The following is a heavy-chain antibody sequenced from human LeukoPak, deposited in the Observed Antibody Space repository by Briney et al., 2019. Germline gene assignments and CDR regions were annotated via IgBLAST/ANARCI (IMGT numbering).Heavy chain of an antibody. J-gene: IGHJ4*02. CDR2: IKWNGAST. CDR3: ARDYGVGATASDY. Sequence: RPGGSLRLSCAASGFTFDDHCMSWVRQAPGKGLEWVSGIKWNGASTGYADSVKGRFTISRDNAKNSLYLQMNSLRAEDTALYYCARDYGVGATASDYWGQGTLVTVSS. V-gene: IGHV3-20*04. CDR1: GFTFDDHC. D-gene: IGHD1-26*01.